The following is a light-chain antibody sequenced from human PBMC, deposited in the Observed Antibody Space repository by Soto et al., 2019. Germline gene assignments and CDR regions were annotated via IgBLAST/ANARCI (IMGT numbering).Light chain of an antibody. J-gene: IGKJ5*01. CDR2: GAS. Sequence: DIQMTQSTSSLSASVGDRVTITCRASQGISSYLAWFQQKPGKAPKSLIYGASSLQSGVPSRFSGSGSGTEFTLTLSSLQPEDFATYYCQQYYGFPVTFGQGTRLEMK. CDR1: QGISSY. V-gene: IGKV1-16*01. CDR3: QQYYGFPVT.